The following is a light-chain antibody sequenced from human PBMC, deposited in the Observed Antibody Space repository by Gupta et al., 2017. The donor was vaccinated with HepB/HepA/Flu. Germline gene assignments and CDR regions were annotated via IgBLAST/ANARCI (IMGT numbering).Light chain of an antibody. V-gene: IGKV3-15*01. CDR2: GAS. Sequence: EIVMTHSPATLSVSPGERATLSCRASQSVSSNLAWYQQKPGQAPRLLIYGASTRATGIPARFSGSGSGTEFTLTISSLQSEDFAVYYCQQYNNWLRVFGPGTKVDIK. CDR3: QQYNNWLRV. J-gene: IGKJ3*01. CDR1: QSVSSN.